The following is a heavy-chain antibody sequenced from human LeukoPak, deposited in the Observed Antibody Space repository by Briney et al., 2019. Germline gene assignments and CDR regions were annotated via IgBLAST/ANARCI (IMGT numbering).Heavy chain of an antibody. Sequence: GGSLRLSCAASGFNFNTYWMSWIRQAPGKGLESLSYISPSGTDISYADSVKGRFTISRDNAKNSLYLQMNSLRVEDTAVYYCTRDPRNLDYWGQGTLVTVSS. CDR2: ISPSGTDI. CDR1: GFNFNTYW. CDR3: TRDPRNLDY. V-gene: IGHV3-11*01. J-gene: IGHJ4*02. D-gene: IGHD1-14*01.